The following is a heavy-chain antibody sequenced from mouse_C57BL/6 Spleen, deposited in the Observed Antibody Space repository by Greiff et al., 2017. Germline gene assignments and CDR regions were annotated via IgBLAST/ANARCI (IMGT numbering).Heavy chain of an antibody. D-gene: IGHD2-4*01. CDR2: IHPNSGST. V-gene: IGHV1-64*01. CDR1: GYTFTSYW. J-gene: IGHJ3*01. Sequence: QVQLQQPGAELVKPGASVKLSCKASGYTFTSYWMHWVKQRPGQGLEWIGMIHPNSGSTNYNEKFKSKATLTVDKSSSTAYMQLSRLTSEDSAVYYWAREGYDYDLAGFAYWGQGTLVTVSA. CDR3: AREGYDYDLAGFAY.